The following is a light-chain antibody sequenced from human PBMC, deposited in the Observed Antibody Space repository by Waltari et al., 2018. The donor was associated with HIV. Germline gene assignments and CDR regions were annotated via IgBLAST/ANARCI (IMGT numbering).Light chain of an antibody. CDR1: TGPVIICHY. J-gene: IGLJ2*01. V-gene: IGLV7-43*01. CDR2: SST. Sequence: VVTPEPSVTVYPGGTVTLNCTYDTGPVIICHYADWFPQRPGQQTRPLIHSSTRRHSLTPERFSAYLVDDRAALILSTFGPEDEAVYYCMLFVRSSYLFGGRTKVTVL. CDR3: MLFVRSSYL.